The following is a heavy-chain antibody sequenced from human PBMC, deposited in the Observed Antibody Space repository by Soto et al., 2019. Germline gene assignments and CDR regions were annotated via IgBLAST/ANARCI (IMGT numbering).Heavy chain of an antibody. CDR1: GFTFSSYA. CDR3: AKGAYSSGWPRGYYFDY. Sequence: EVQLLESGGGLVQPGGSLGLSCAASGFTFSSYAMSWVRQAPGKGLEWVSAISGSGGGTYYADSVKGRFTISRDNSKNTLYLQMNSLRAEDTAVYYCAKGAYSSGWPRGYYFDYWGQGTLVTVSS. V-gene: IGHV3-23*01. J-gene: IGHJ4*02. D-gene: IGHD6-19*01. CDR2: ISGSGGGT.